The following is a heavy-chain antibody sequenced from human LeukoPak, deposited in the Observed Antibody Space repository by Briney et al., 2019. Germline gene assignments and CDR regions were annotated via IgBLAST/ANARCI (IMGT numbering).Heavy chain of an antibody. CDR2: ISSSSTI. D-gene: IGHD6-19*01. Sequence: GGSLRLSCAASGFTFSTYYMNWVRQAPGKGLDWVSYISSSSTIYYADSVKGRFTISRDNSKNTLYLQMNSLRAEDTAVFYCAKEPSSGWNPPRYFDYWGQGILVTVSS. CDR3: AKEPSSGWNPPRYFDY. J-gene: IGHJ4*02. V-gene: IGHV3-69-1*02. CDR1: GFTFSTYY.